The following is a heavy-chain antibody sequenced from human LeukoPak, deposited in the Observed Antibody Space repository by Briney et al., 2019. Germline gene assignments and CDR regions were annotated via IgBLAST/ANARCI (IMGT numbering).Heavy chain of an antibody. CDR1: GFTFSSYA. CDR3: AKDLRGIAVAGIFYYYYGMDV. CDR2: ISSNGGST. V-gene: IGHV3-64*04. D-gene: IGHD6-19*01. Sequence: HPGGSLRLSCSASGFTFSSYAMHWVRQAPGKGLEYVSAISSNGGSTYYADSVKGRFTISRDNSKNTLYLQMNSLRAEDTAVYYCAKDLRGIAVAGIFYYYYGMDVWGQGTTVTVSS. J-gene: IGHJ6*02.